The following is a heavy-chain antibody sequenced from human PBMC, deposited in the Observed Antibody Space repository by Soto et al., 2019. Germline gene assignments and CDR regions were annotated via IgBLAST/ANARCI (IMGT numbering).Heavy chain of an antibody. Sequence: PSETLSLTCAVSGGSISSGDHYWSWIGLPPGEGLKWFGYIYYSGSTYYNPSLKSRVTISVDTSKNQFSLKLSSVTAADTAVYYCAREGRHCISTRCYGYYYYPCMVAWGYGTTATAS. CDR1: GGSISSGDHY. V-gene: IGHV4-30-4*01. D-gene: IGHD2-2*01. CDR2: IYYSGST. J-gene: IGHJ6*02. CDR3: AREGRHCISTRCYGYYYYPCMVA.